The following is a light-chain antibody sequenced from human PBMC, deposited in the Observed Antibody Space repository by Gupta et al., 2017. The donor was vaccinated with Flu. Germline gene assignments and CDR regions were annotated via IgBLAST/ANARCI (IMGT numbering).Light chain of an antibody. V-gene: IGLV4-69*01. CDR3: QTWDIGTYVV. Sequence: QLVLTQSPSASAALGASVKFTCTLSSGYSRYVTAWHQQQPGKGPRYLMKVNNDGTYIKGDGIPDRFSGSSSGAERYLTISSLQSEDEADYYCQTWDIGTYVVFGGGTKLTVL. CDR1: SGYSRYV. CDR2: VNNDGTY. J-gene: IGLJ2*01.